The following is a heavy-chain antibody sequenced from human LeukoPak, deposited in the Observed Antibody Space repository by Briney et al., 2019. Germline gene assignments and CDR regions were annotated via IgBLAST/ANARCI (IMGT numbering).Heavy chain of an antibody. V-gene: IGHV3-64D*09. CDR2: ISSNGGST. CDR3: VKDSVVVVADLDY. J-gene: IGHJ4*02. CDR1: GFTFSSYA. Sequence: GGSLRLSCSASGFTFSSYAMHWVRQAPGKGLEYVSAISSNGGSTYYADSVKGRFTISRDNSKNTLYLQMCSLRAEDTAVYYCVKDSVVVVADLDYWGQGTLVTVSS. D-gene: IGHD2-15*01.